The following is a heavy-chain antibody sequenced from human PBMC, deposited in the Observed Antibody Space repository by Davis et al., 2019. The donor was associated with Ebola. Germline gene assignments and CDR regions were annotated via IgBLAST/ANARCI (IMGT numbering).Heavy chain of an antibody. CDR1: GFTFDDYA. CDR3: ARFGEGGGATDY. V-gene: IGHV3-9*01. J-gene: IGHJ4*02. CDR2: ISWNSGSI. Sequence: PGGSLRLSCAASGFTFDDYAMHWVRQAPGKGLEWVSGISWNSGSIGYADSVKGRFTISRDNAKNSLYLQMNSLRAEDTALYYCARFGEGGGATDYWGQGTLVTVSS. D-gene: IGHD3-10*01.